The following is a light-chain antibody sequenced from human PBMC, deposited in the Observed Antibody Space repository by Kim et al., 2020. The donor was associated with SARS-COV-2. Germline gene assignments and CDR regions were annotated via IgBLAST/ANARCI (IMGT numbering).Light chain of an antibody. CDR1: QNISNY. Sequence: ASVGDRVNITCRASQNISNYLNWYQQKPGKAPKLLIYAASSLQSGVPSRFSGSGSGTDFTLTIRSLQPEDFATYYCQQSYTTPLYTFGQGTKLEI. J-gene: IGKJ2*01. CDR3: QQSYTTPLYT. CDR2: AAS. V-gene: IGKV1-39*01.